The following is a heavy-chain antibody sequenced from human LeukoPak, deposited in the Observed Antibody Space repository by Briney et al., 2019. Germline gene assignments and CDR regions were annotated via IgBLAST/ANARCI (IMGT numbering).Heavy chain of an antibody. CDR2: ISGSGDRT. CDR1: GFTFSSYA. Sequence: GGSLRLSCAASGFTFSSYAMTWVRQTPGKGLEWVSVISGSGDRTYYADSVKGRFAISRDNSKNTVYMEMDSLRAEDTAIYYCAKDFCSSSYTPLDYWGQGTLVTVSS. J-gene: IGHJ4*02. CDR3: AKDFCSSSYTPLDY. V-gene: IGHV3-23*01. D-gene: IGHD2-2*02.